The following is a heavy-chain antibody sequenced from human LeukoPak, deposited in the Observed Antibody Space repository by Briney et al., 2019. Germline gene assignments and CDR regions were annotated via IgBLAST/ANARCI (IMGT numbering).Heavy chain of an antibody. Sequence: GGSLRLSCAASGFTFSRYGMHWVRQAPGKGLEWVAFIRYDGSNKYYADSVKGRFTISRDNSKNTLYLQMNSLRAEDTAVYYCAKRGQYSSSWATGYWGQGTLVTVSS. J-gene: IGHJ4*02. CDR1: GFTFSRYG. CDR2: IRYDGSNK. D-gene: IGHD6-6*01. CDR3: AKRGQYSSSWATGY. V-gene: IGHV3-30*02.